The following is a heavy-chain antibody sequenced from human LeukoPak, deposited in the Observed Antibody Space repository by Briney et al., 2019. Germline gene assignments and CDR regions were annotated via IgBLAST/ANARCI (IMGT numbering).Heavy chain of an antibody. CDR1: GFTLSNYW. D-gene: IGHD3-3*02. J-gene: IGHJ4*02. Sequence: GGSLRLSCAASGFTLSNYWIHWVRQAPGKGLVWVSRISEDGRATTYADYVKGRFTISKDNAKNSVYLQMNSLRAEDTAVYYCARDEHLWQISHWGQGTLVTVSS. CDR3: ARDEHLWQISH. V-gene: IGHV3-74*01. CDR2: ISEDGRAT.